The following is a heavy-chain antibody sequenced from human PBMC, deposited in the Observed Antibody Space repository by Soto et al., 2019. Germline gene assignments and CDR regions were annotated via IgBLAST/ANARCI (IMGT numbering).Heavy chain of an antibody. CDR1: GGTFSIYA. CDR3: ARVTYYYDSSGYSTFDY. J-gene: IGHJ4*02. Sequence: SVKVSCKASGGTFSIYAISCVLQSPVQWLEWMGGIIPIFGNTNYAQKLQGRVTMTTDTSTSTAYMELRSLRSDDTAVYYCARVTYYYDSSGYSTFDYWGQGTLVTVSS. D-gene: IGHD3-22*01. CDR2: IIPIFGNT. V-gene: IGHV1-69*05.